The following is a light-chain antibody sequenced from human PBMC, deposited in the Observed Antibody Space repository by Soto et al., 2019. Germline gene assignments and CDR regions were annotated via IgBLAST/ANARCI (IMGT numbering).Light chain of an antibody. CDR3: QQRGNWPPGVT. CDR1: QSISNY. CDR2: DAS. V-gene: IGKV3-11*01. Sequence: EIVLTQSPATLSLSPGERATLSCRASQSISNYLAWYQQKPGQAPRLLIYDASNRATGIPARFSGSGSGTDFTLTISSLEPEDLVVYYCQQRGNWPPGVTFGPGTKLDIK. J-gene: IGKJ3*01.